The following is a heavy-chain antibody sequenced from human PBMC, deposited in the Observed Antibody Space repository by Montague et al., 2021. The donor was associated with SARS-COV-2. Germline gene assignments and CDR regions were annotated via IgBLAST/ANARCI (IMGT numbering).Heavy chain of an antibody. Sequence: SLRLSCAASGFTFNTYGMSWVRQAPGQGLEWVSCISGSGGTYYASSVKGRFAISRDTSNNTLYLQMNSLRAEDTAIYYCAKQRGTITTTFDYWGQGSLVTVSS. J-gene: IGHJ4*02. CDR1: GFTFNTYG. CDR2: ISGSGGT. V-gene: IGHV3-23*01. D-gene: IGHD1-1*01. CDR3: AKQRGTITTTFDY.